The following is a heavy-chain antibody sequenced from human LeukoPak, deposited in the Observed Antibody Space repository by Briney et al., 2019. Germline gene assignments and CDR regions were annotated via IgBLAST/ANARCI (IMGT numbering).Heavy chain of an antibody. CDR2: IYHSGST. J-gene: IGHJ4*02. V-gene: IGHV4-30-2*01. CDR1: GGSISSGGYY. D-gene: IGHD3-9*01. CDR3: ARDYDILTGTSYYFDY. Sequence: SQTLSLTCTVSGGSISSGGYYWRWIRQPPGKGLEWIVYIYHSGSTYYNPSLKSRVTISVDRSKNQFSLKLSSVTATDTAVYYCARDYDILTGTSYYFDYWGQGTLVTVSS.